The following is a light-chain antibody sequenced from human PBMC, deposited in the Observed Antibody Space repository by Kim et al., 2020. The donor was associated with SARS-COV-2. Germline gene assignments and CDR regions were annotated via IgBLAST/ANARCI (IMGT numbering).Light chain of an antibody. CDR1: QSVTSTY. J-gene: IGKJ2*01. V-gene: IGKV3-20*01. CDR3: QQYGHSPPYT. CDR2: GAS. Sequence: SPGERATLSCRASQSVTSTYLAWYQQKPGQAPRLLIYGASSRATGIPDRFSGSGSGTDFTLTISRLEPEDFAVYYCQQYGHSPPYTFGQGTKLEI.